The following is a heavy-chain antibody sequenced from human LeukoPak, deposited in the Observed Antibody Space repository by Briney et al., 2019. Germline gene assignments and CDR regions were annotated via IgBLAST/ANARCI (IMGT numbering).Heavy chain of an antibody. V-gene: IGHV3-48*01. CDR3: ARVHAAYPFDY. J-gene: IGHJ4*02. D-gene: IGHD2-15*01. CDR1: GFTFSSYE. CDR2: VSTSSSTI. Sequence: GGSLRLSCAASGFTFSSYEMNWVRQAPGKGLEWVSYVSTSSSTIYYADSVKGRFTISRDNAKNSLYLQTNSLRAEDTAVYYCARVHAAYPFDYWGQGTLVTVSS.